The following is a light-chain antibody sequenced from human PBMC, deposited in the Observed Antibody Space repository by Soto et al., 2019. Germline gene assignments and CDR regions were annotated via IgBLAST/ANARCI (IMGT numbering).Light chain of an antibody. CDR3: QQYGSSTRT. CDR1: QSISHSY. V-gene: IGKV3-20*01. CDR2: GAS. Sequence: EIVLTQSPGTLSLSPGERATLSCRASQSISHSYLAWYQQKPGQAPRLLIYGASSRATGIPDRFSGSGAVTDFTLPISRLEPEDVEVDLCQQYGSSTRTFGQGTKVDIK. J-gene: IGKJ1*01.